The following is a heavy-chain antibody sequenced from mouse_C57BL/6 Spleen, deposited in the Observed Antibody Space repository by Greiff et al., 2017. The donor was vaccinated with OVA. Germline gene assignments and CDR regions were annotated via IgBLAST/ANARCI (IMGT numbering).Heavy chain of an antibody. J-gene: IGHJ3*01. CDR3: AREGDYDLAY. CDR2: IYPRSGNT. Sequence: VQLQQSGAELARPGASVKLSCKASGYTFTSYGISWVKQRTGQGLEWIGEIYPRSGNTYYNEKFKGKATLTADKSSSTAYMELRSLTSEDSAVYFCAREGDYDLAYWGQGTLVTVSA. CDR1: GYTFTSYG. V-gene: IGHV1-81*01. D-gene: IGHD2-4*01.